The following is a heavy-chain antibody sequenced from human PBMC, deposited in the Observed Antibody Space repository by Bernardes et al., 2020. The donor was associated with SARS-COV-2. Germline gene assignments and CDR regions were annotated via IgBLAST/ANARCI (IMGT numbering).Heavy chain of an antibody. D-gene: IGHD2-15*01. CDR2: ISYSSLTI. J-gene: IGHJ6*02. CDR1: AFTFSNYG. Sequence: GGSLRLSCVASAFTFSNYGMTWVRQAPGKGLEWLAYISYSSLTIYYADSVRGRFIISRHNAENSVYVQMNSLRDEDTAIYYCARGLLERPYLDVWGQGTTVIVSS. CDR3: ARGLLERPYLDV. V-gene: IGHV3-48*02.